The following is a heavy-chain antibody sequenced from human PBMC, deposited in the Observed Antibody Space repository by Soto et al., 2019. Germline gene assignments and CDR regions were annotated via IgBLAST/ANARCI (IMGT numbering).Heavy chain of an antibody. CDR2: IYSGGST. CDR1: GFTVSSNY. Sequence: GGSLRLSCAASGFTVSSNYMSWVRQAPGKGLEWVSVIYSGGSTYYADSVKGRFTISRDNSKNTLYLQMNSLRAEDTAVYYCARRHPEYYYYYYMDVGGKGTTVTVSS. V-gene: IGHV3-66*04. CDR3: ARRHPEYYYYYYMDV. J-gene: IGHJ6*03.